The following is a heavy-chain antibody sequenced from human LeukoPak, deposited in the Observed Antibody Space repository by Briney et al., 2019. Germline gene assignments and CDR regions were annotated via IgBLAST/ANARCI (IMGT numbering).Heavy chain of an antibody. D-gene: IGHD6-19*01. CDR2: INTDGAGA. Sequence: GGSLRLSCAASGFTFSSYWMHWVRQAPGKGLVWVSRINTDGAGATYADSVRGRFTISRDNAKNTLYLQMNSLRAEDTAVYYCARGRVTSAWYYFDYWGQGTLVTVSS. J-gene: IGHJ4*02. CDR3: ARGRVTSAWYYFDY. V-gene: IGHV3-74*01. CDR1: GFTFSSYW.